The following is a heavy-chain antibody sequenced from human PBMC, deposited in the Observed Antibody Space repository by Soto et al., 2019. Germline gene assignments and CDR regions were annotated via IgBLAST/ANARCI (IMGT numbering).Heavy chain of an antibody. CDR2: ISYDGSNK. CDR1: GFTFSSYA. D-gene: IGHD3-22*01. J-gene: IGHJ4*02. Sequence: QVQLVESGGGVVQPGRSLRLSCAASGFTFSSYAMHWVRQAPGKGLEWVAVISYDGSNKYYADSVKGRFTISRDNSKNTLYLQMNSLRAEDTAVYYCARDRPDEITMIVVVITNYLDYWGQGTLVTVSS. V-gene: IGHV3-30-3*01. CDR3: ARDRPDEITMIVVVITNYLDY.